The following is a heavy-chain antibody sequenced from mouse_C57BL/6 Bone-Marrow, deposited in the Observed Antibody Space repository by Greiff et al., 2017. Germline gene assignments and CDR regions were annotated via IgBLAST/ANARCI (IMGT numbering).Heavy chain of an antibody. D-gene: IGHD1-1*01. V-gene: IGHV2-5*01. CDR2: IWRGGST. CDR1: GFSLTSYG. J-gene: IGHJ4*01. Sequence: QVQLKESGPGLVQPSQSLSITCTVSGFSLTSYGVHWVRQSPGKGLEWLGVIWRGGSTDYNAAFMSRLSITKANSKSQVFFKMNSLQADDTAIYYCAAHYYGSSYGLYYSMDYWGQGTSVTVSS. CDR3: AAHYYGSSYGLYYSMDY.